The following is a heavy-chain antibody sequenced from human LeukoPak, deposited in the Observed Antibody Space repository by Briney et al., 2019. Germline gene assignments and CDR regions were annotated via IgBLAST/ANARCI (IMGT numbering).Heavy chain of an antibody. CDR3: ARVGAVAGTLDYYYMDV. D-gene: IGHD6-19*01. CDR1: GYTFTGYY. V-gene: IGHV1-46*01. J-gene: IGHJ6*03. CDR2: INPSGGST. Sequence: ASVKVSCKASGYTFTGYYMRWVRQAPGQGLEWMGIINPSGGSTSYAQKFQGRVTMTRDTSTSTVYMELSSLRSEDTAVYYCARVGAVAGTLDYYYMDVWGKGTTVTVSS.